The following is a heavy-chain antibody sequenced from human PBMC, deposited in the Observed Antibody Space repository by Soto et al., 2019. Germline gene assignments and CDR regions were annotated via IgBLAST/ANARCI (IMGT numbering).Heavy chain of an antibody. V-gene: IGHV3-23*01. Sequence: GESLKISCAASGFTFSSYAMNWVRQAPGKGLEWVSGISGSTYYADSVKGRFTISRDNSKNTLYLQMNSLRAEDTAVYYCAKDLWYQQLGNFDYWGQGTLVTVSS. CDR2: ISGST. J-gene: IGHJ4*02. D-gene: IGHD6-13*01. CDR3: AKDLWYQQLGNFDY. CDR1: GFTFSSYA.